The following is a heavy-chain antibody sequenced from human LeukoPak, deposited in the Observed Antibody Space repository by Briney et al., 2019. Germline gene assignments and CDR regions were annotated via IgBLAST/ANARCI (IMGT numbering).Heavy chain of an antibody. CDR2: TRSKIYGGAP. Sequence: GGSLRLSCLTSGFTFRDYGLGWVRQAPGMGLEWVSFTRSKIYGGAPEYAASVRGRFSVSRDDSESIAYLQTNNLESEDTAVYYCARGQTVSGAKYYFDFWSPGTLVAVSS. CDR3: ARGQTVSGAKYYFDF. D-gene: IGHD2/OR15-2a*01. J-gene: IGHJ4*02. V-gene: IGHV3-49*04. CDR1: GFTFRDYG.